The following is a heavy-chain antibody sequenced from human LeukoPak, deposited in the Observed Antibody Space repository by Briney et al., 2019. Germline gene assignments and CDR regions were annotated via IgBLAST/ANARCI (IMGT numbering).Heavy chain of an antibody. D-gene: IGHD2-2*01. Sequence: GGSLRLSCAASGFTFSSYGMHWVRQAPGKGLEWVAFIRYDGSNKYYPDSVEGRFTISRDNSKNTLYLQMNSLRAEDTAVYYCAKDWCSSTSCYLFDYWGQGTLVTVSS. CDR3: AKDWCSSTSCYLFDY. CDR1: GFTFSSYG. J-gene: IGHJ4*02. V-gene: IGHV3-30*02. CDR2: IRYDGSNK.